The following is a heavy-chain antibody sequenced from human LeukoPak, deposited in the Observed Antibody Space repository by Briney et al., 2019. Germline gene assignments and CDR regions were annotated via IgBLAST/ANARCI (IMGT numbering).Heavy chain of an antibody. D-gene: IGHD2-2*01. CDR2: ISSSSSTI. Sequence: PGGSLRLSCAASGFTFSSYRMTWVRQAPGKGLEWVSYISSSSSTIYYADSVKGRFTISRDNAKNSLYLQMNSLRAEDTAVYYCARDTAGSYGNFDYWGQGTLVTVSS. V-gene: IGHV3-48*01. CDR3: ARDTAGSYGNFDY. J-gene: IGHJ4*02. CDR1: GFTFSSYR.